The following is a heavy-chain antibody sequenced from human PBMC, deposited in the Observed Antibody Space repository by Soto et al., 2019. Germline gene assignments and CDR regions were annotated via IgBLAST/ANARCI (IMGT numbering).Heavy chain of an antibody. V-gene: IGHV4-4*02. CDR3: ATQPISYAWGV. CDR1: GAPITTTKW. CDR2: LSRGDER. J-gene: IGHJ6*01. D-gene: IGHD3-16*01. Sequence: QVQLQESGPGLVKPSETLSLTCTVSGAPITTTKWWAWVRLPPGKGLEWIGELSRGDERSSNPSLEGRFTMSLDKSNHHFSLKLTSVTAEDTAIYYCATQPISYAWGVWGRGTSVTVSS.